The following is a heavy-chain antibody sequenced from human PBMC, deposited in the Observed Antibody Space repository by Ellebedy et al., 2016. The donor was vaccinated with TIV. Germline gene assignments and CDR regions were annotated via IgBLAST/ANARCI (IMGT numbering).Heavy chain of an antibody. CDR1: GFTFDDYG. V-gene: IGHV3-20*04. CDR2: INWNGRST. Sequence: GESLKISCAASGFTFDDYGMSWVRHVPGKGLEWVSGINWNGRSTNYADSVRGRFTISRDNAKNSLYLQMNSLRDDDTACYYCARDSYGSGGYTPGPFDNWGQGTRV. J-gene: IGHJ4*02. CDR3: ARDSYGSGGYTPGPFDN. D-gene: IGHD3-10*01.